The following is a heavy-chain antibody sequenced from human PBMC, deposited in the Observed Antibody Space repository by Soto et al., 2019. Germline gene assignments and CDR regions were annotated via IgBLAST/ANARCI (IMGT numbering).Heavy chain of an antibody. D-gene: IGHD1-26*01. V-gene: IGHV3-30*18. CDR2: ISYDGSNK. Sequence: QVQLVESGGGVVQPGRSLRLSCAASGFTFSSYGMHWVRQAPDKGLEWVAVISYDGSNKYYADSVKGRFTISRDNSKNTLYLQMNSLRAEDTAVYYCAKDPISGSYYYYGMDVWGQGTTVTVSS. CDR3: AKDPISGSYYYYGMDV. J-gene: IGHJ6*02. CDR1: GFTFSSYG.